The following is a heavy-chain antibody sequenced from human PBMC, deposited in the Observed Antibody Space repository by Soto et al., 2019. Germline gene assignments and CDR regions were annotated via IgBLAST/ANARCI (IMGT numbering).Heavy chain of an antibody. Sequence: VAPVKVSCKVSGYTLTELSMHWVRQAPGKGLEWMGGFDPEDGETIYAQKFQGRVTMTEDTSTDTAYMELSSLRSEDTAVYYCATPNYDYVWGSYRKQYNWFDPWGQGTLVTVSS. CDR1: GYTLTELS. V-gene: IGHV1-24*01. J-gene: IGHJ5*02. D-gene: IGHD3-16*02. CDR2: FDPEDGET. CDR3: ATPNYDYVWGSYRKQYNWFDP.